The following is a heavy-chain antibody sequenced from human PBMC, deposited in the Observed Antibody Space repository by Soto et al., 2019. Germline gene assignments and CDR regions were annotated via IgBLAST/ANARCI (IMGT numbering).Heavy chain of an antibody. V-gene: IGHV4-4*07. D-gene: IGHD1-1*01. CDR1: GASISGFY. J-gene: IGHJ5*02. CDR2: IDATGTT. CDR3: VRDGTKTLRDWFDP. Sequence: SETLSLTCTVSGASISGFYWSWIRKSAGKGLEWIGRIDATGTTDYNPSLKSRVMMSVDTSKNQFSLKLRSVTAADTAVYYCVRDGTKTLRDWFDPWGQGISVTVSS.